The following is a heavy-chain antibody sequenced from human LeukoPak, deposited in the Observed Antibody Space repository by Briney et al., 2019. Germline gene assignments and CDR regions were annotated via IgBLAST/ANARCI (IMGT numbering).Heavy chain of an antibody. D-gene: IGHD3-22*01. Sequence: SVKVSCKASGGTFSSYAISWVRQAPGQGLEWMGRIIPILGIANYAQKFQGRVTITADKSTSTAYMELSSLRSEDTAVYYCARERFPPDQYYYDSSGYYSYYFDYWGQGTLVTVSS. V-gene: IGHV1-69*04. CDR2: IIPILGIA. CDR3: ARERFPPDQYYYDSSGYYSYYFDY. J-gene: IGHJ4*02. CDR1: GGTFSSYA.